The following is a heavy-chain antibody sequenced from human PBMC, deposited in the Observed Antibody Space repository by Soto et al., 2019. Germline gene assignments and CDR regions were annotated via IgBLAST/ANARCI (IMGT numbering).Heavy chain of an antibody. J-gene: IGHJ5*02. Sequence: QAQLAESGGGVVHPGRSLRLSCAASGFTFSDYGMHWVRQAPGKGLEWVAGIWYDGRNTYYGDPVKGRFSISRDNSRNRGYRQLNSRKAKDRAVYYCAKSIAVAPGGLAPGGQETGVTV. CDR3: AKSIAVAPGGLAP. CDR2: IWYDGRNT. D-gene: IGHD6-19*01. V-gene: IGHV3-33*06. CDR1: GFTFSDYG.